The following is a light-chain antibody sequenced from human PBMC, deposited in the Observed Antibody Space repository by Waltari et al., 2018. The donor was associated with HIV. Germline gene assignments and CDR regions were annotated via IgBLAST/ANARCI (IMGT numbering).Light chain of an antibody. CDR2: GAS. J-gene: IGKJ1*01. V-gene: IGKV3-15*01. CDR1: QSVSNN. CDR3: QQYYSWPLT. Sequence: EIVMTQSPATLSVSPGERATLSCRASQSVSNNLAWYQQKSGQAPRVLIYGASTRATGIPARFSGSGSGTEFTLTISSLQSEDFAVYYCQQYYSWPLTFGQGTKVEIK.